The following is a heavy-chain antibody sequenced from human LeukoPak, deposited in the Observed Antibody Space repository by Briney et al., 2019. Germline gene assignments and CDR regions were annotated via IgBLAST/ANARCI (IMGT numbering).Heavy chain of an antibody. CDR1: GGSFSGYY. V-gene: IGHV4-34*01. J-gene: IGHJ6*03. CDR2: INHSGST. CDR3: ARGDPKTVVQGVLGIKYYYYYMDV. Sequence: PSETLSLTCAVYGGSFSGYYWSWIRQSPGKGLEWIGEINHSGSTNYNPSLKSRITISVDTSKNQFSLKVSSVTAADTAVYYCARGDPKTVVQGVLGIKYYYYYMDVWAKGTTVTVSS. D-gene: IGHD3-10*01.